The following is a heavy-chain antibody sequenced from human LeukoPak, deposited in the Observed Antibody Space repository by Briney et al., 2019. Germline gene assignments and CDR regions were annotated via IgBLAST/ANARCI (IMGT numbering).Heavy chain of an antibody. V-gene: IGHV1-2*02. CDR1: GYTFTVYY. CDR2: INPNSGGT. Sequence: ASVTVSFTGSGYTFTVYYMHWVRQAPGQGLEWMGWINPNSGGTNYAQKFQDRVTMTRDTSISTAYMELSRLRSDDTAVYYCARPEGYDSSAYQPNWFDPWGQGTLVTVSS. J-gene: IGHJ5*02. D-gene: IGHD3-22*01. CDR3: ARPEGYDSSAYQPNWFDP.